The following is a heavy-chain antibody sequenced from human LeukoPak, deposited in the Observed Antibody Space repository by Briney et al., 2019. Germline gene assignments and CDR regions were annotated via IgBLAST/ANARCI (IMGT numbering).Heavy chain of an antibody. V-gene: IGHV1-69*06. Sequence: GASVKVSCKASGGTFSSYAISWVRQAPGPGREWMGGIIPIFGTANYAQKFQGRVTITADKSTSTAYMELSSLRSEDTAVYYCARNDIVVVPAALPLYYYYYMDVWGKGTTVTVSS. D-gene: IGHD2-2*01. CDR1: GGTFSSYA. CDR2: IIPIFGTA. J-gene: IGHJ6*03. CDR3: ARNDIVVVPAALPLYYYYYMDV.